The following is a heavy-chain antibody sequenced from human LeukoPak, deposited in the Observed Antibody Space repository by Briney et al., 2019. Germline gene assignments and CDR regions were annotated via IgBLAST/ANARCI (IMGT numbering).Heavy chain of an antibody. CDR3: ARDGRSGYEDL. V-gene: IGHV4-39*07. D-gene: IGHD5-12*01. J-gene: IGHJ5*02. Sequence: PSETLSLTCTVSGVSIKTNSDYWGWLHQTPGKGLEWIGSIYHVGGTYYNPSLKSRVTISIDTSKNQFSLKLTSVTAADTAIYYCARDGRSGYEDLWGPGTLVTVSS. CDR1: GVSIKTNSDY. CDR2: IYHVGGT.